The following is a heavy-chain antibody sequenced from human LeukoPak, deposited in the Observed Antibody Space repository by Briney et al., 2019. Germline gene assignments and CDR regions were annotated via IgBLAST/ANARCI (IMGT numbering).Heavy chain of an antibody. CDR3: AKDFYSGSSP. CDR1: GFTFDDYG. J-gene: IGHJ5*02. CDR2: IRYDGSNE. Sequence: GGSLRLSCAASGFTFDDYGMSWVRQAPGKGLEWVAFIRYDGSNEYYADSVKGRFTISRDNSKNTLFLQMNSLRTEDTAVYYCAKDFYSGSSPWGQGTLVTVSS. V-gene: IGHV3-30*02. D-gene: IGHD1-26*01.